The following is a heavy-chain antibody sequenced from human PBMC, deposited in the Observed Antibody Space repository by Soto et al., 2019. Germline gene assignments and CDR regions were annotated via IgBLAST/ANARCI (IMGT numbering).Heavy chain of an antibody. J-gene: IGHJ4*02. V-gene: IGHV4-30-4*01. CDR3: ARVVGTVTRYFDY. CDR1: GGSISSGDYY. D-gene: IGHD4-4*01. CDR2: IYYSGST. Sequence: QVQLQESGPGLVKPSQTLSLTFTVSGGSISSGDYYWSWIRQPPGKGLEWIGYIYYSGSTYYNPSLKSRVTISVDTSKNQFSLKLSSVTAADTAVYYCARVVGTVTRYFDYWGQGTLVTVSS.